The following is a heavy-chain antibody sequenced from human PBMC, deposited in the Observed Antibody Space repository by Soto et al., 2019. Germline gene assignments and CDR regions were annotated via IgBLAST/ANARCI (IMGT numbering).Heavy chain of an antibody. D-gene: IGHD3-3*01. CDR3: ARLEGRATISYYFDY. CDR2: IYYRGNT. CDR1: GDSINSDNYY. Sequence: QLQLQESGPGLVKPSETLSLTCSVSGDSINSDNYYWGWIRQPPGKGLEWIGSIYYRGNTYYNPSLKTRFTISLDKSNTQFVLKLNSVTAADSAVYFCARLEGRATISYYFDYWGQGTLVTVSS. J-gene: IGHJ4*02. V-gene: IGHV4-39*01.